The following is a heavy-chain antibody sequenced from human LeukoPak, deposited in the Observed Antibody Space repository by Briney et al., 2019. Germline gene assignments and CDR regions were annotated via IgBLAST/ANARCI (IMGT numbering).Heavy chain of an antibody. CDR3: ARFLVGATIATYDY. CDR2: ISAYNGNT. V-gene: IGHV1-18*01. Sequence: GASVTVSCTASGYTFTSYGISWVRQAPGQGLEWMGWISAYNGNTNYAQKLQGRVTMTTDTSTSTAYMELRSLRSDDTAVYYCARFLVGATIATYDYWGQGTLVTVSS. CDR1: GYTFTSYG. D-gene: IGHD1-26*01. J-gene: IGHJ4*02.